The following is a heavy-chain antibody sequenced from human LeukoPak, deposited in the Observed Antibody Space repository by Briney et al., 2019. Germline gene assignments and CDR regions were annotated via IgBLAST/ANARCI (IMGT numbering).Heavy chain of an antibody. CDR1: GGSISSYY. CDR2: IYTSGST. J-gene: IGHJ5*02. CDR3: ARATIFGVVIKKNNWFDP. V-gene: IGHV4-4*07. D-gene: IGHD3-3*01. Sequence: SETLSLTCTVSGGSISSYYWSWIRQPAGKGLEWIGHIYTSGSTNYNPSLKSRVTMSVDTSKNQFSLKLSSVTAADTAVYYCARATIFGVVIKKNNWFDPWGQGTLVTVSS.